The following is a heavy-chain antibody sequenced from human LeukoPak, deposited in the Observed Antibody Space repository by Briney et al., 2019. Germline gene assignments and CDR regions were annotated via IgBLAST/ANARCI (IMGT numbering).Heavy chain of an antibody. D-gene: IGHD3-22*01. J-gene: IGHJ4*02. V-gene: IGHV3-33*01. CDR2: IWYDGSNK. CDR3: ARRAGDYSHPYDY. CDR1: IFTFSSHG. Sequence: GGSLRLSCAASIFTFSSHGMHWVRQAPGKGLEWVAFIWYDGSNKYYADSVKGRFTISRDNSKNTLYLQMNSLRAEDTAVYYCARRAGDYSHPYDYWGQGTLVTVSS.